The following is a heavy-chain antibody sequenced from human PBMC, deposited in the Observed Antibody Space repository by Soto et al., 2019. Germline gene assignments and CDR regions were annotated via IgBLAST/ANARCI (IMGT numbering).Heavy chain of an antibody. CDR1: GFTVSTYG. CDR3: TGEVASGY. D-gene: IGHD2-8*02. CDR2: ISRDGGTK. J-gene: IGHJ4*02. V-gene: IGHV3-30*03. Sequence: QVQLVESGGGVVQPGRSLRLSCAVSGFTVSTYGMQWVRQAPGKGLEWVAAISRDGGTKYYADSVKGRFTISRDNSRNTLLLEMNSLRGDDMAVNYCTGEVASGYWGQGTLVTVSS.